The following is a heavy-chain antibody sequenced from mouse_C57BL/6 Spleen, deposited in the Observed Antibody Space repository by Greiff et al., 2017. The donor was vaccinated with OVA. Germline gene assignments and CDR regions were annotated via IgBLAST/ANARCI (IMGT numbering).Heavy chain of an antibody. CDR3: ATVVATGPFDY. D-gene: IGHD1-1*01. Sequence: EVKVVESGAELVKPGASVKLSCTASGFNIKDYYMHWVKQRTEQGLEWIGRIDPEDGETKYAPKFQGKATITADTSSNTAYLQLSSLTSEDTAVYYCATVVATGPFDYWGQGTTLTVSS. V-gene: IGHV14-2*01. CDR2: IDPEDGET. CDR1: GFNIKDYY. J-gene: IGHJ2*01.